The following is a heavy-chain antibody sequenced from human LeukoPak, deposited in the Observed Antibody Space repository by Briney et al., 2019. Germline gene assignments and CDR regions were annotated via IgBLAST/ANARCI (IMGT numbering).Heavy chain of an antibody. D-gene: IGHD3-10*01. J-gene: IGHJ4*02. Sequence: GGSLRLSCAASGFTFSSYAMSWVRQAPGKGLEWVSAISGSGGSTYYADSVKGRFTISRDNSKSTLYLQMNSLRAEDTAVYYCAKAPLVLFRYYFDYWGQGTLVTVSS. V-gene: IGHV3-23*01. CDR1: GFTFSSYA. CDR3: AKAPLVLFRYYFDY. CDR2: ISGSGGST.